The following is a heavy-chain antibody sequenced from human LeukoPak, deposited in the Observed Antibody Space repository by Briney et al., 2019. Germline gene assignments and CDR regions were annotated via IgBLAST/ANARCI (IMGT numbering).Heavy chain of an antibody. D-gene: IGHD2-21*01. J-gene: IGHJ4*02. CDR2: IKSKTDGGTT. CDR3: TTEEALFLFDY. V-gene: IGHV3-15*01. CDR1: GFTYSNAR. Sequence: GGSLRLSCAASGFTYSNARMSWVRQAPGKGLEWVGRIKSKTDGGTTDYAAPVKGRFTISRDDSKNTLYLQMNSLKTEDTAVYYCTTEEALFLFDYWGQGTLVTVSS.